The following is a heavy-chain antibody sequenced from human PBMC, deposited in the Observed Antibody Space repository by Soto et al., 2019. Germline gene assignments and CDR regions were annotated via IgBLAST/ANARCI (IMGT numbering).Heavy chain of an antibody. Sequence: EVQLVESGGGLVQPGGSLRLSCAASGFTFSTYWMSWVRQAPGKGLEWVANIKQDGSETYYVDSVKGRFTISRGNAKNSLYLQMNSLRAEDTAVYYCARDSGTSDYWGQGTLVTVSS. CDR2: IKQDGSET. D-gene: IGHD1-1*01. CDR1: GFTFSTYW. J-gene: IGHJ4*02. V-gene: IGHV3-7*01. CDR3: ARDSGTSDY.